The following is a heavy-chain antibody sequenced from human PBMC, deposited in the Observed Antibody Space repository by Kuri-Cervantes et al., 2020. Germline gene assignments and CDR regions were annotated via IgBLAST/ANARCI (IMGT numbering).Heavy chain of an antibody. CDR2: ISYDGSNK. J-gene: IGHJ6*02. CDR3: ARERPYYYYGMDV. Sequence: GESLKISCAASGFTFSSYAMHWVRQAPGKGLEWVAVISYDGSNKYYADSVKGRFTISRDNSKNTLYLQMNSLRAEDTAVYYCARERPYYYYGMDVWGQGTTVTVSS. CDR1: GFTFSSYA. V-gene: IGHV3-30-3*01.